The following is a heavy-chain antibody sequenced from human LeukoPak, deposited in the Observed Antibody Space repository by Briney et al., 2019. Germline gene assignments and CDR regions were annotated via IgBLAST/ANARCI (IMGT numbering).Heavy chain of an antibody. CDR2: IYYSGST. CDR3: ARGGYYGSGNDFRFDP. V-gene: IGHV4-59*01. CDR1: GGSFSGYY. J-gene: IGHJ5*02. Sequence: SETLSLTCAVYGGSFSGYYWSWIRRPPGKGLEWIGYIYYSGSTNYNPSLKSRVTISVDTSKNQFSLKLSSVTAADTAVYYCARGGYYGSGNDFRFDPWGQGTLVTVSS. D-gene: IGHD3-10*01.